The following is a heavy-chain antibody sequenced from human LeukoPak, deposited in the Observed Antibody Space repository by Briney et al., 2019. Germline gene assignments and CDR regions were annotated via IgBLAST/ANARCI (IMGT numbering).Heavy chain of an antibody. V-gene: IGHV4-59*01. D-gene: IGHD5-18*01. CDR2: IYYSGST. CDR1: GGSISSYY. Sequence: SETLSLTCTVSGGSISSYYWSWIRPPPGKGLEWIGYIYYSGSTNYNPSLKSRVTISVDTSKNQFSLKLSSVTAADTAVYYCARETAMATIDYWGQGTLVTVSS. J-gene: IGHJ4*02. CDR3: ARETAMATIDY.